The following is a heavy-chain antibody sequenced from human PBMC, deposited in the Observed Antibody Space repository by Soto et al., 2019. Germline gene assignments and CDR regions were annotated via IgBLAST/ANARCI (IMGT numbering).Heavy chain of an antibody. CDR3: AKDLKMVEPRCVPWEYYYYYYGMDV. V-gene: IGHV3-30*18. D-gene: IGHD1-26*01. CDR1: GFTFSSYG. J-gene: IGHJ6*02. Sequence: QVQLVESGGGVVQPGRSLRLSCAASGFTFSSYGMHWVRQAPGKGLEWVAVISYDGSNKYYADSVKGRFTISRDNSKNTLYLQMNSLRAEDTAVYYCAKDLKMVEPRCVPWEYYYYYYGMDVWGQGTTVTVSS. CDR2: ISYDGSNK.